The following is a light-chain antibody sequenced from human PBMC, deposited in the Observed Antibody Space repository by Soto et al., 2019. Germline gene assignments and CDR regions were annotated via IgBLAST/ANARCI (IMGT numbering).Light chain of an antibody. Sequence: SYELTQPPSVSVAPGKTARITCGGNNIGSKSVHWYQQKPGQAPVLVIYYDSDRPSGIPERFSGSNSGNTATLTISRVEAGDEADYYCQVWDSSSDQQGVFGGGTKLTVL. CDR1: NIGSKS. CDR2: YDS. V-gene: IGLV3-21*04. J-gene: IGLJ3*02. CDR3: QVWDSSSDQQGV.